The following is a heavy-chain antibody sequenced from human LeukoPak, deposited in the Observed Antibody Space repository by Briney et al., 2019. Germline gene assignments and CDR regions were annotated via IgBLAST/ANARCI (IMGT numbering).Heavy chain of an antibody. CDR1: GFTVSRNY. CDR2: IYSGGST. Sequence: PGGSLRLSCAASGFTVSRNYMSWVRQAPGKGLEWVSVIYSGGSTYYADSVKGWFTVSRDNSKNTLYLQMNSLRAEDTAVYYCASSEAVAGTGNFDYWGQGTLVTVSS. J-gene: IGHJ4*02. V-gene: IGHV3-53*01. D-gene: IGHD6-19*01. CDR3: ASSEAVAGTGNFDY.